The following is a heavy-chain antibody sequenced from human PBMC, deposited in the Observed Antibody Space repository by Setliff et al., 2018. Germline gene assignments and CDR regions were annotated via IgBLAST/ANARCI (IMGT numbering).Heavy chain of an antibody. Sequence: GASVKVSCKTSGYPFVGYFIYWMRQAPGQGLEWVGWIDPKSGRTKYAVKFQGRVTMTTGYMELSSLKSEDTAVYFCARGSRDGLYDFWGQGTLVTVSS. V-gene: IGHV1-2*02. D-gene: IGHD3-3*01. CDR1: GYPFVGYF. CDR2: IDPKSGRT. J-gene: IGHJ4*02. CDR3: ARGSRDGLYDF.